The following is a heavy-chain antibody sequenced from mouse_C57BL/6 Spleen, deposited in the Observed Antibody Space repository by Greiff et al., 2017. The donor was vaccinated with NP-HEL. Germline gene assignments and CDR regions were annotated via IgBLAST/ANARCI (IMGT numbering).Heavy chain of an antibody. CDR1: GFSLTSYG. Sequence: QVQLKQSGPGLVQPSQRLSITCTVSGFSLTSYGVHWVRQSPGKGLEWLGVIWSGGSTDYNAAFISRLSISKDKSKSQVFFKMNSLQADDTAIYYCARSTMVTTGGFDYWGQGTTLTVSS. CDR3: ARSTMVTTGGFDY. CDR2: IWSGGST. D-gene: IGHD2-2*01. V-gene: IGHV2-2*01. J-gene: IGHJ2*01.